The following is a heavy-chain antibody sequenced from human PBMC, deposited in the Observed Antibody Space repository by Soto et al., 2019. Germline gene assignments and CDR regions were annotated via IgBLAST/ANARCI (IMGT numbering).Heavy chain of an antibody. CDR1: GFTFSSYA. CDR3: ARDGREHGPI. Sequence: QVQLVESGGGVVQPGRSLRLSCAASGFTFSSYAMHWVRQAPGKGLEWVAVISYDGSNKYYADSVKGRFTTSRDNSKNTLYLQMNSLRAEDTAVYYCARDGREHGPIWGQGTMVTVSS. J-gene: IGHJ3*02. CDR2: ISYDGSNK. V-gene: IGHV3-30-3*01.